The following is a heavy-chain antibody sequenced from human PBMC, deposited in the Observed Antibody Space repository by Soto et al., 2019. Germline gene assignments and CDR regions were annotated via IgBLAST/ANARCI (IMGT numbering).Heavy chain of an antibody. V-gene: IGHV5-10-1*01. CDR3: ARGDTALSYWYFDL. J-gene: IGHJ2*01. D-gene: IGHD5-18*01. CDR2: IDPSDSYT. Sequence: EVQLVQSGAEVKKPGESLSISCKGSGYSFTSHWISWVRQMPGKGLEWMGRIDPSDSYTSYSPSFQGHVTISADKSISTVYLQWSSLKASDTATYYCARGDTALSYWYFDLWGRGTLVTVSS. CDR1: GYSFTSHW.